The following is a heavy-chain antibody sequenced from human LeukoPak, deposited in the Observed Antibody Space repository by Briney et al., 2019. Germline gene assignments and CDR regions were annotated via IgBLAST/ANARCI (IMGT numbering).Heavy chain of an antibody. D-gene: IGHD7-27*01. J-gene: IGHJ2*01. V-gene: IGHV4-30-4*01. CDR3: VRAPGVAEVGRFDL. CDR1: GASISSGDSH. Sequence: SETLSLTCTVSGASISSGDSHWSWRRPPPGKGLEWLGYIYYSVNIYYNPSLKSRVTISVDTSKIQFSLKLTSVTAAATAVYYCVRAPGVAEVGRFDLWGRGTLGTVSS. CDR2: IYYSVNI.